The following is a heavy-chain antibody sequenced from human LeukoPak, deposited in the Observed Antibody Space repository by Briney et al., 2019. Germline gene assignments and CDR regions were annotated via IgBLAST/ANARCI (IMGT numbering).Heavy chain of an antibody. V-gene: IGHV4-39*07. CDR2: INHSGRT. CDR1: SDSIYSSNYY. CDR3: AIRYCSSASCYMYY. D-gene: IGHD2-2*02. Sequence: PSETLSLTCTVSSDSIYSSNYYWGWIRQPPGKGLEWIGEINHSGRTNYNPSLKSRVTISVDTSKKQFSLKLSSVTAADTAVYYCAIRYCSSASCYMYYWGQGTLVTVSS. J-gene: IGHJ4*02.